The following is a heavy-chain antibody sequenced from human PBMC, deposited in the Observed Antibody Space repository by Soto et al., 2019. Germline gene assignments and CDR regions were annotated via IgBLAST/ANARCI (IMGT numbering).Heavy chain of an antibody. V-gene: IGHV3-30-3*01. CDR1: GFTFSSYA. D-gene: IGHD6-19*01. Sequence: GGSLRLSCAASGFTFSSYAMHWVRQAPGKGLEWVAVISYDGSKKYYADSVKGRFTISRDNSKNTLYLQMNSLRAEDTAVYYCARAWVDGTDYYYQGMDVWGQGTTVTVSS. CDR2: ISYDGSKK. CDR3: ARAWVDGTDYYYQGMDV. J-gene: IGHJ6*02.